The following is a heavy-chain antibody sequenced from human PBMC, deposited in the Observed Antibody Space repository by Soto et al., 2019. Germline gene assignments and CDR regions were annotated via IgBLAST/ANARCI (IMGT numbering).Heavy chain of an antibody. Sequence: VQLVESGGDLVQPGGSLRLSCAASGFTLRSYWMHWVRQAPGKGLEWVSCVNRDGSKTRYTDSVKGRFTISRDNAKNMLYLQSNSLRVDDTALYYCARDVSSYFDYWGLGTLTAVSS. CDR1: GFTLRSYW. J-gene: IGHJ4*02. CDR2: VNRDGSKT. V-gene: IGHV3-74*01. CDR3: ARDVSSYFDY.